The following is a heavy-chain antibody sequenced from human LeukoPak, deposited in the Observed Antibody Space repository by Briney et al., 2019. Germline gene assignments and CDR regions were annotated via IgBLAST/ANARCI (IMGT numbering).Heavy chain of an antibody. V-gene: IGHV6-1*01. CDR3: ARTTNKSNVRSGYYGMDV. J-gene: IGHJ6*02. Sequence: SQTLSLTCAISGDSVSSNSAAWNWIRQSPSRGPEWLGRTYYRSKWYNDYAVSVKSRITINPDTSKNQFSLQLNSVTPEDTAVYYCARTTNKSNVRSGYYGMDVWGQGTTVTVSS. CDR2: TYYRSKWYN. D-gene: IGHD1-1*01. CDR1: GDSVSSNSAA.